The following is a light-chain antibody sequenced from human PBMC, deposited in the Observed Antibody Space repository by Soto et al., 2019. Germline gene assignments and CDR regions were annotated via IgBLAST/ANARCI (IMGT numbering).Light chain of an antibody. CDR1: SSDVGGYNY. CDR2: DVS. Sequence: SVLTQPASVSGSPGQSITISCTGTSSDVGGYNYVSWLQQHPGKVPKLIIYDVSSRPSGVSNRFSGSKSGNTASLTISGLQAEDGADYYCTSYTSSNTHVFGGGTKATVL. J-gene: IGLJ1*01. CDR3: TSYTSSNTHV. V-gene: IGLV2-14*01.